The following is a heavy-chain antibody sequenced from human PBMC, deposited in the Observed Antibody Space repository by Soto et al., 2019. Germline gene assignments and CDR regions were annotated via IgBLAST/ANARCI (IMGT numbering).Heavy chain of an antibody. Sequence: SETLSLTCAVYGGSFSGYYWSWIRQPPGKGLEWIGEINHSGSTNYNPSLKSRVTISVDTSKNQFSLKLSSVTAADTAVYYCARAGTNGVRYFDYWGQGTLVTVSS. CDR3: ARAGTNGVRYFDY. D-gene: IGHD2-8*01. CDR1: GGSFSGYY. J-gene: IGHJ4*02. CDR2: INHSGST. V-gene: IGHV4-34*01.